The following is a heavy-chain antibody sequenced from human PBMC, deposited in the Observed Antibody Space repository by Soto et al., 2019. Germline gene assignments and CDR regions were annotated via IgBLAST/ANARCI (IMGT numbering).Heavy chain of an antibody. CDR1: GYSFSTYD. J-gene: IGHJ5*02. D-gene: IGHD1-20*01. V-gene: IGHV1-8*02. CDR3: ARVPTIRITGTTTNWVDP. Sequence: ASVKVSCKASGYSFSTYDINWVRQAPGQGLEWMGWMNPSAGTTGSAQKFQGRVTMTWDTSMSTAYMELSSLTSEDTAVYYCARVPTIRITGTTTNWVDPWGQGTLVTVSA. CDR2: MNPSAGTT.